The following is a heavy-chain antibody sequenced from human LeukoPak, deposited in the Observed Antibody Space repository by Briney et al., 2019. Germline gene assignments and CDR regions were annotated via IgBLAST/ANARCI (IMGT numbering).Heavy chain of an antibody. CDR1: GGTFISYA. CDR2: IIPIFGTA. V-gene: IGHV1-69*13. J-gene: IGHJ4*02. D-gene: IGHD6-13*01. CDR3: ARFYSTEYYFDY. Sequence: GASVKVSCKASGGTFISYAISWVRQAPGQGLEWMGGIIPIFGTANYAQKFQGRVTITADESTSTAYMELSSLRSEDTAVYYCARFYSTEYYFDYWGQGTLVTVSS.